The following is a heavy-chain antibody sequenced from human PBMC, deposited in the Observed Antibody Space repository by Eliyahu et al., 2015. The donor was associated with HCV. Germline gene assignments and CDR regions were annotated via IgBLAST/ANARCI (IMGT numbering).Heavy chain of an antibody. CDR2: IYYSGTT. V-gene: IGHV4-59*01. CDR1: GGSISNSY. J-gene: IGHJ4*02. Sequence: QXQLQESGPGLVKPSETLSLTCTVXGGSISNSYWSWIRQSPQKGLEWIGYIYYSGTTNYNPSXRNRATISLDTSKNQFSLKLRSLTAADTAVYYCARALYGDDYLGGFGYSDSWGXGTLVTVSS. D-gene: IGHD2/OR15-2a*01. CDR3: ARALYGDDYLGGFGYSDS.